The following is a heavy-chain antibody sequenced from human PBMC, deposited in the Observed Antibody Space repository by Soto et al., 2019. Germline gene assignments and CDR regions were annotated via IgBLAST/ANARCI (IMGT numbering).Heavy chain of an antibody. J-gene: IGHJ5*02. CDR1: GFTFSSYA. CDR3: ARRCITVVRGVICS. D-gene: IGHD3-10*01. Sequence: EVQLVESGGGLVQPGGSLRLSCAASGFTFSSYAMHWVRQAPGKGLEYVSAISSNGGSTYYANSVKGRFTISRDNSKNALYLQMGSLRAEDMAVYYCARRCITVVRGVICSWGQGTLVTVSS. CDR2: ISSNGGST. V-gene: IGHV3-64*01.